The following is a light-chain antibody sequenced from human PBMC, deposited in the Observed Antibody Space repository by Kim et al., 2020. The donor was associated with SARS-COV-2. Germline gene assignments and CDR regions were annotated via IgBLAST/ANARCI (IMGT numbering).Light chain of an antibody. CDR3: QEHATA. CDR2: GAT. Sequence: IVLTQSPGTLSLSPGESATLSCRASQSMSSSQLAWYQHKPGQAPRLLISGATNRATGIPDRFSGSGSGTDFTLIISRLEPEDFAVYYCQEHATAFGQGTRLEIK. J-gene: IGKJ5*01. CDR1: QSMSSSQ. V-gene: IGKV3-20*01.